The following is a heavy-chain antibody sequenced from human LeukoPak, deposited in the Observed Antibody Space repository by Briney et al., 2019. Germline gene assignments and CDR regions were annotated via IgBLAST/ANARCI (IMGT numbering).Heavy chain of an antibody. CDR1: GYTFTSYD. Sequence: GASVKVSRKASGYTFTSYDINWVRQATGQGLEWMGWMNPNSGNTGSAQKFQGRLTMTRNTSISTAYMELSSLRSEDTAVYYCARRSQAGGTGIGYWGQGTLVTVSS. V-gene: IGHV1-8*01. CDR2: MNPNSGNT. CDR3: ARRSQAGGTGIGY. J-gene: IGHJ4*02. D-gene: IGHD6-19*01.